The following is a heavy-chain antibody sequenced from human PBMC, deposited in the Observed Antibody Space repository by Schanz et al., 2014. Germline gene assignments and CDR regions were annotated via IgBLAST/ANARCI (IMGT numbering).Heavy chain of an antibody. Sequence: VQLVESGGGVVQPGRSLRLSCAAYGFTLSSYAMHWVRQAPGKGLEWVSDISSGSSYANYADSVKGRFTVFRDNSKRTLYLEINDPRAEDTAVYYCAKDSCSSTTCYGYGMDVWGQGSTVTVSS. V-gene: IGHV3-23*04. CDR3: AKDSCSSTTCYGYGMDV. CDR2: ISSGSSYA. J-gene: IGHJ6*02. CDR1: GFTLSSYA. D-gene: IGHD2-2*01.